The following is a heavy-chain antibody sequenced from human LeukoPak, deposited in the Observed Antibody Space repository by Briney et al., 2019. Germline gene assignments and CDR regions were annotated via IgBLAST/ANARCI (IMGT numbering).Heavy chain of an antibody. J-gene: IGHJ4*02. CDR2: MYTSGST. CDR3: ARGEKGSSSGSINY. V-gene: IGHV4-61*02. Sequence: PSETLSLTCTVSGGSINSGTYYWSWIRRPAGKGLEWIGRMYTSGSTNYNPSLESRVTISVDTSKNQFSLKLSSVTAADTAVYYCARGEKGSSSGSINYWGQGTLVTVSS. CDR1: GGSINSGTYY. D-gene: IGHD6-6*01.